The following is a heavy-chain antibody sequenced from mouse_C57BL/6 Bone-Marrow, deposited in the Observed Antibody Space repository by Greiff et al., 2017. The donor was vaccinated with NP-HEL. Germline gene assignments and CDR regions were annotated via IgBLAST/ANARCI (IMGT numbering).Heavy chain of an antibody. V-gene: IGHV1-55*01. Sequence: QVQLQQPGAELVKPGASVKMSCKASGYTFTSYWITWVKQRPGQGLEWIGDIYPGSGSTNYNEKFKSKATLTVDTSSSTAYMQLSSLTSEDSAVYYCAKNGYYVAWFSLWGQGTLVTVSA. CDR1: GYTFTSYW. CDR3: AKNGYYVAWFSL. D-gene: IGHD2-3*01. J-gene: IGHJ3*01. CDR2: IYPGSGST.